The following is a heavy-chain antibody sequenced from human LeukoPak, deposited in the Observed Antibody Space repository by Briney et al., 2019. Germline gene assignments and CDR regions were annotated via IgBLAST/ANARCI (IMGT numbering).Heavy chain of an antibody. Sequence: GGSLRLSCAASGFTFSSYWMSWVRQAPGKGLEWVANIKKDGSEKYYVDSVKGRFTISRDNAKNSLYLQMNSLRAEDTAVYYCARGSQWELRPDAFDIWGQGTMVTVSS. CDR2: IKKDGSEK. CDR1: GFTFSSYW. V-gene: IGHV3-7*01. CDR3: ARGSQWELRPDAFDI. D-gene: IGHD1-26*01. J-gene: IGHJ3*02.